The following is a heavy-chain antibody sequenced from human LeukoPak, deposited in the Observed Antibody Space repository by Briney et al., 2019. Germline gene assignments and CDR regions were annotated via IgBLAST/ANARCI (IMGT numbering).Heavy chain of an antibody. J-gene: IGHJ4*02. CDR3: AKDRVVPAANYFDY. CDR2: IRYDGSNK. V-gene: IGHV3-30*02. CDR1: GFTCSSYG. Sequence: PGGSLRLSCAASGFTCSSYGMHWVRQAPGKGLEWVAFIRYDGSNKYYADSVKGRFTISRDNSKNTLYLQMNSLRAEDTAVYYCAKDRVVPAANYFDYWGQGTLVTVSS. D-gene: IGHD2-2*01.